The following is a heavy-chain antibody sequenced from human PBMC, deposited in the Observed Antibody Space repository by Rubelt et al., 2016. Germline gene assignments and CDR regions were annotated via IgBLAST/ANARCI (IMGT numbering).Heavy chain of an antibody. CDR3: ARQEWYGGNPFDY. Sequence: EVQLVQSGAEVKKPGESLKISCKGSGYSFTSYWIAWVRQMPGKGLEWMGIIYPDDSVTSYSPPFQGQVTISVDKSISTAFLQWGSLKASDTAVYYCARQEWYGGNPFDYWGQGTLVTVSS. V-gene: IGHV5-51*01. D-gene: IGHD4-23*01. CDR1: GYSFTSYW. CDR2: IYPDDSVT. J-gene: IGHJ4*02.